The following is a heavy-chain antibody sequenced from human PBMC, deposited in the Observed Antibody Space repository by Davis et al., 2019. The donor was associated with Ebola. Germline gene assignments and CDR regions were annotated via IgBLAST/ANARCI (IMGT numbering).Heavy chain of an antibody. Sequence: SETLSLTCTVSGDSISGGYSWPWLRQPPGKGLEWIGYIFHDGSTYYNPSLRGRVSISVDRSKNQFSLTLTSVTAADTALYYCSRGSGNTLVRGVFDYYFGMDVWGQGTTVTVAS. D-gene: IGHD3-10*01. J-gene: IGHJ6*02. V-gene: IGHV4-30-2*01. CDR3: SRGSGNTLVRGVFDYYFGMDV. CDR2: IFHDGST. CDR1: GDSISGGYS.